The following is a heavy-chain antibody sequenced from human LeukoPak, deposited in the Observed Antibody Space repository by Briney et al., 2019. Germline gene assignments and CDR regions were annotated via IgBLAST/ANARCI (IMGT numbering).Heavy chain of an antibody. CDR1: GYTFTTYG. CDR3: ARRGSVDTPMSNWEWWY. CDR2: ISTYNGDT. D-gene: IGHD5-18*01. V-gene: IGHV1-18*01. J-gene: IGHJ4*02. Sequence: ASVKVSCKASGYTFTTYGISWLRQAPGQGLEWMAWISTYNGDTNYAQKLQGRLTLTTDTSTSTVYMELRSMRSDDTAVYYCARRGSVDTPMSNWEWWYWGQGTLVTVSS.